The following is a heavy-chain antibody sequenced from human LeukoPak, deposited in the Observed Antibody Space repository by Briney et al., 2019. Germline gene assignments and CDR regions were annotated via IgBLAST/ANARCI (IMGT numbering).Heavy chain of an antibody. Sequence: KPGGSLRLSCAASGFTFSSYSMNWVRQAPGKGLEWVSSISSSSYIYYADSVKGRFTISRDNAKNSLYLQMNSLRAEDTAVYYCAREAYCGGDCSIDYWGQGTLVTVSS. CDR2: ISSSSYI. CDR3: AREAYCGGDCSIDY. V-gene: IGHV3-21*01. J-gene: IGHJ4*02. D-gene: IGHD2-21*02. CDR1: GFTFSSYS.